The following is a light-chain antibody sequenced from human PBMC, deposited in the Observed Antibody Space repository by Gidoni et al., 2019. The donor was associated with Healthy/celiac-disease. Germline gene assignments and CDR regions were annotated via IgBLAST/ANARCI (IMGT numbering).Light chain of an antibody. CDR2: AAC. V-gene: IGKV1-39*01. CDR3: QQSYMYT. Sequence: DIQMTQSPSSLSASVGDRVTITCRASQSISSYLNWYQQKPGKAPKLLIYAACSLHSGVPSRFSGSGAGIDFTLTSSSLQPEDFATYYWQQSYMYTFGQGTKLEIK. CDR1: QSISSY. J-gene: IGKJ2*01.